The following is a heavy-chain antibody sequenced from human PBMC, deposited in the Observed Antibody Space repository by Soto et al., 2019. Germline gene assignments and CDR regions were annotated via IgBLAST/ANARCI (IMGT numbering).Heavy chain of an antibody. CDR3: ARETTVTTGAFDI. Sequence: EVQLVESGGGLVQPGGSLRLSCAASGFTFSSYWMSWVRQAPGKGLEWVANIKQDGSEKYYVDSVKGRCTISRDNAKNSLYLQMNSLRAEDTAVYYCARETTVTTGAFDIWGQGTMVTVSS. CDR2: IKQDGSEK. D-gene: IGHD4-17*01. V-gene: IGHV3-7*01. J-gene: IGHJ3*02. CDR1: GFTFSSYW.